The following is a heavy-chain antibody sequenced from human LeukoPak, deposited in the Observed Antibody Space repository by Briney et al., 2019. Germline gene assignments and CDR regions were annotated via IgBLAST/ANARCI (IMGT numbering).Heavy chain of an antibody. D-gene: IGHD6-13*01. V-gene: IGHV3-20*04. CDR2: INWNGDRT. J-gene: IGHJ4*02. CDR3: ARSNVAADY. CDR1: GFNFDDYG. Sequence: GGSLRLSCAASGFNFDDYGMTWVRQRPGKGLEWVSDINWNGDRTEYGDSVKGRFTISRDNAKNSLYLQMNSLRAEDTAVYYCARSNVAADYWGQGTLVTVSS.